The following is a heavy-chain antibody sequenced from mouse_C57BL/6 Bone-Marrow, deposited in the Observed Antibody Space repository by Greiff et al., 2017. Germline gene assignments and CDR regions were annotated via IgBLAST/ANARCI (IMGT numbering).Heavy chain of an antibody. V-gene: IGHV2-5*01. CDR3: AKNSGLWTWFAY. CDR2: IWRGGST. CDR1: GFSLTSYG. D-gene: IGHD1-1*02. J-gene: IGHJ3*01. Sequence: QVQLKQSGPGLVQPSQSLSITCTVSGFSLTSYGVHWVRQSPGKGLEWLGVIWRGGSTDDNAAFMSRLSITKDNSENQVFFKMNSLQAGDTAIYYCAKNSGLWTWFAYWGQGTLVTVSA.